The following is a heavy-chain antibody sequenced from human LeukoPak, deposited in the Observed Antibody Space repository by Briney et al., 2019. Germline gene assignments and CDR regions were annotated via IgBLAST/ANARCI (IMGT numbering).Heavy chain of an antibody. CDR3: AKAPPIEDVDTAMAIDY. CDR1: GFTFSSYG. D-gene: IGHD5-18*01. Sequence: GGSLRLSCAASGFTFSSYGMSWVRQAPGKGLEWVSAISGSGGSTYYADSVKGRFTISRDNSKNTLYLQMNSLRAEDTAVYYCAKAPPIEDVDTAMAIDYWGQGTLVTVSS. J-gene: IGHJ4*02. V-gene: IGHV3-23*01. CDR2: ISGSGGST.